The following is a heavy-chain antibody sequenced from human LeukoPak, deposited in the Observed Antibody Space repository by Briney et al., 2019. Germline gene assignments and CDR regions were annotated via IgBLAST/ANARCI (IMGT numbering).Heavy chain of an antibody. V-gene: IGHV4-4*07. CDR2: IYSGGST. D-gene: IGHD2-15*01. CDR3: ARGICSVGSCYLIDP. Sequence: AETLSLTCAASGCTFSGSYRSWVRQPAGKGLEWIWRIYSGGSTNYNPSVKSRVTMSVDTSKTQVSLKLNSVTAADTAVYYCARGICSVGSCYLIDPWGQGTLVTVSS. CDR1: GCTFSGSY. J-gene: IGHJ5*02.